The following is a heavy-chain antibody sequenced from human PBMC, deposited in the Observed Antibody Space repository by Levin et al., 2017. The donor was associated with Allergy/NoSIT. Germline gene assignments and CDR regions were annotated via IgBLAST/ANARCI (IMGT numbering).Heavy chain of an antibody. CDR2: IKSDGSEK. V-gene: IGHV3-7*01. J-gene: IGHJ5*02. Sequence: QPGGSLRLSCVASGFNFRDFWMTWVRQAPGKGLEWVATIKSDGSEKYYADFVKGRFTISRDNAKNSLYLQMSSLRAEDTAVYFCATVDTFACDHWGQGSLVTVSS. CDR1: GFNFRDFW. D-gene: IGHD5-18*01. CDR3: ATVDTFACDH.